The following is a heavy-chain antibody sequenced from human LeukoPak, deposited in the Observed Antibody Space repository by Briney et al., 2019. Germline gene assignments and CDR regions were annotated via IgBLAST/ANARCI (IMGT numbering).Heavy chain of an antibody. J-gene: IGHJ3*02. V-gene: IGHV1-69*13. CDR2: IIPIFGTA. Sequence: ASVTVSCKASGGTFSSYAISWVRQAPGQGLEWMGGIIPIFGTANYAQKFQGRATITADESTSTAYMELSSLRSEDTAVYYCASYSSSWFDAFDIWGQGTMVTVSS. CDR3: ASYSSSWFDAFDI. CDR1: GGTFSSYA. D-gene: IGHD6-13*01.